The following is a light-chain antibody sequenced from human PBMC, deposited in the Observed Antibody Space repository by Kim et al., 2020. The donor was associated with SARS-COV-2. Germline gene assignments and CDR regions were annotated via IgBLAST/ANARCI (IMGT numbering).Light chain of an antibody. CDR2: DAS. J-gene: IGKJ5*01. CDR1: QDISNY. CDR3: QQYDNLIT. V-gene: IGKV1-33*01. Sequence: SAYVGERVTITCQASQDISNYLNWYQQKPGKAPKLLIYDASNLETGVPSRFSGSGSGTDFTFTISSLQPEDIATYYCQQYDNLITFGQGTRLEIK.